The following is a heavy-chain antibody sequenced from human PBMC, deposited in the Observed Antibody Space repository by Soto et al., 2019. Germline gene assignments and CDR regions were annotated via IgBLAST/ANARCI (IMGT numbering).Heavy chain of an antibody. CDR2: ISGSGGST. CDR3: AKRPYCSGGSCYLHFDY. Sequence: PGGSLRLSCAASGFTFSSYAMSWVRQAPGKGQEWVSAISGSGGSTYYADSVKGRFTISRDNSKNTLYLQMNSLRAEDTAVYYCAKRPYCSGGSCYLHFDYWGQGTLVTVSS. J-gene: IGHJ4*02. V-gene: IGHV3-23*01. CDR1: GFTFSSYA. D-gene: IGHD2-15*01.